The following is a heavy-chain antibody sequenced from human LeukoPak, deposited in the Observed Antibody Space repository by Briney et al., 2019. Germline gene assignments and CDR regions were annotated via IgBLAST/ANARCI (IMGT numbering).Heavy chain of an antibody. D-gene: IGHD3-22*01. CDR3: ARDRTYYSDRSGQYYYYGMDV. J-gene: IGHJ6*02. CDR1: GFTFSNYW. CDR2: INSVGSIT. V-gene: IGHV3-74*01. Sequence: PGGSLRLSCAASGFTFSNYWMHWVRQAPGKGLVWVSRINSVGSITTYADSVKGRFTISRDNAKNTLYLQMNSLRAEDTAVYYCARDRTYYSDRSGQYYYYGMDVWGQGTTVTVSS.